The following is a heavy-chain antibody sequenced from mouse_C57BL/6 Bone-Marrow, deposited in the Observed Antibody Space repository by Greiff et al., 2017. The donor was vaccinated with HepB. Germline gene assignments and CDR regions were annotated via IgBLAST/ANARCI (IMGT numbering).Heavy chain of an antibody. CDR2: ISSGGSYT. Sequence: EVLLVESGGDLVKPGGSLKLSCAASGFTFSSYGMSWVRQTPDKRLEWVGTISSGGSYTYYPDSVKGRFTIARDNAKNTLYLQMSSLKSEDTAMYYCARHDSSPHWYFDVWGKGTTVTVSS. CDR1: GFTFSSYG. J-gene: IGHJ1*03. CDR3: ARHDSSPHWYFDV. V-gene: IGHV5-6*01. D-gene: IGHD1-1*01.